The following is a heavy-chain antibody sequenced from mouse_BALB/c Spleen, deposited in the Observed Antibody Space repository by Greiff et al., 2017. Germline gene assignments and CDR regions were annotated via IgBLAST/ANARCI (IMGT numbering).Heavy chain of an antibody. Sequence: EVQLQQSGAELVKPGASVKLSCTASGFNIKDTYMHWVKQRPEQGLEWIGRIDPANGNTKYDPKFQGKATITADTSSNTAYLQLSSLTSEDTAVYYCAREGGYGNSAWFAYWGQGTLVTVSA. CDR2: IDPANGNT. CDR3: AREGGYGNSAWFAY. J-gene: IGHJ3*01. V-gene: IGHV14-3*02. D-gene: IGHD2-1*01. CDR1: GFNIKDTY.